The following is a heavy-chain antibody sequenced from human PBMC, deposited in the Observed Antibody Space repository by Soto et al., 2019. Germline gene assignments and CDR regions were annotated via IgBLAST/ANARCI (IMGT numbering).Heavy chain of an antibody. D-gene: IGHD3-22*01. V-gene: IGHV3-48*02. CDR1: GFTFSSYS. CDR2: ISSSSSTI. J-gene: IGHJ4*02. CDR3: ARENHYYDSSGPGY. Sequence: GGSLRLSCAASGFTFSSYSMNWVRQAPGKGLEWVSYISSSSSTIYYADSVKGRFTISRDNAKNSLCLQMNSLRDEDTAVYYCARENHYYDSSGPGYWGQGTLVTVSS.